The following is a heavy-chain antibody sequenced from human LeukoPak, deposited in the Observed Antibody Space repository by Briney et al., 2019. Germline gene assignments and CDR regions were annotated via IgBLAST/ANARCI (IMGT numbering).Heavy chain of an antibody. CDR3: VREKDGVTYDY. J-gene: IGHJ4*01. Sequence: ASVKVSCKASGYTFTSYYVHWVRQAPGQGLEWLGTFKPNTRSAHPGLGFRDRVSMTGGMSTSTAFIELNSLRSEDTAVYYCVREKDGVTYDYWGQGTLVTVST. D-gene: IGHD2-21*02. CDR1: GYTFTSYY. CDR2: FKPNTRSA. V-gene: IGHV1-46*01.